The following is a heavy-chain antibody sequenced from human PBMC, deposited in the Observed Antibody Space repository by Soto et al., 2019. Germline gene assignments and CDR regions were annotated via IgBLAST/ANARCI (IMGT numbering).Heavy chain of an antibody. Sequence: PGGSLRLSCAASGFTFSSYWMSWVRQAPGKGLEWVANIKQDGSEKYYVDSVKGRFTISRDNAKNSLYLQMNSLRAEDTAVYYCARASRIVVPAAMGYYYYYYMDVWGKGTTVTV. CDR2: IKQDGSEK. CDR3: ARASRIVVPAAMGYYYYYYMDV. D-gene: IGHD2-2*01. V-gene: IGHV3-7*01. CDR1: GFTFSSYW. J-gene: IGHJ6*03.